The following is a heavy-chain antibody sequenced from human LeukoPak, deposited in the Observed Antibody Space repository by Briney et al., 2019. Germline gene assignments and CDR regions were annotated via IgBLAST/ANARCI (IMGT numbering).Heavy chain of an antibody. CDR3: ARVSLYYYGSGSGSDY. CDR1: GYTFTSYG. CDR2: ISAYNGNT. J-gene: IGHJ4*02. D-gene: IGHD3-10*01. Sequence: GASVKVSCKASGYTFTSYGISWVRQAPGQGLEWMGWISAYNGNTNYAQKLQGRVTMTTDTSTSTAYMELRSLRSDDTAVYYCARVSLYYYGSGSGSDYWGQGTLVTVSP. V-gene: IGHV1-18*01.